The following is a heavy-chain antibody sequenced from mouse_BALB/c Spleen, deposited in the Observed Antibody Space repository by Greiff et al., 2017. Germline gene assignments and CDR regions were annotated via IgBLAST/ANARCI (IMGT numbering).Heavy chain of an antibody. CDR1: GYTFTDHA. CDR3: ARRGLGRGYALDY. Sequence: QVQLQQSDAELVKPGASVKISCKASGYTFTDHAIHWVKQKPEQGLEWIGYISPGNGDSKYNEKFKGKATLTADKSSNTAYLQLSSLTSEDTAVYYYARRGLGRGYALDYWGQGTSVTVSA. CDR2: ISPGNGDS. V-gene: IGHV1S53*02. J-gene: IGHJ4*01. D-gene: IGHD4-1*01.